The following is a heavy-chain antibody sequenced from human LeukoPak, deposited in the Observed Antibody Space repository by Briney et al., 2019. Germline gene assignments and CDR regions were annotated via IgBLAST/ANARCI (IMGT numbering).Heavy chain of an antibody. V-gene: IGHV1-2*02. CDR3: ARDMEATVTSDFDY. Sequence: ASVKVSCKASGYTFTGYYMHWVRQAPGQGLEWMGWINPNSGGTNYAQKFQGRVTMTRDTSIGTAYMELSRLRSDDTAVYYCARDMEATVTSDFDYWGQGTLVTVSS. J-gene: IGHJ4*02. CDR2: INPNSGGT. D-gene: IGHD4-17*01. CDR1: GYTFTGYY.